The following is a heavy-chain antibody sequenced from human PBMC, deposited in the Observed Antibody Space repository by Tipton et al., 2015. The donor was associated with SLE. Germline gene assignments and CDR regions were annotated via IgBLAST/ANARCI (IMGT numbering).Heavy chain of an antibody. CDR2: ISAYNGNT. CDR3: ARDDSSSWYYYYYMDV. V-gene: IGHV1-18*01. Sequence: QVQLVQSGAEVKKPGSSVKVSCKASGGTFSSYAISWVRQAPGQGLEWMGWISAYNGNTNYAQKLQGRVTMTTDTSTSTAYMELRSLRSDDTAVYYCARDDSSSWYYYYYMDVWGKGTTVTVSS. CDR1: GGTFSSYA. D-gene: IGHD6-13*01. J-gene: IGHJ6*03.